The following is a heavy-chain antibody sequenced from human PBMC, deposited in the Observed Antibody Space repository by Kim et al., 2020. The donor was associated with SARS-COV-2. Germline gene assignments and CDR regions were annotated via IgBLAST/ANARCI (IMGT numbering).Heavy chain of an antibody. D-gene: IGHD2-15*01. Sequence: NFQGRVTISRDTSASTAYMDLSSLTSEDTAVYYCARGKGSIGSSSDYWGQGTLVTVSS. CDR3: ARGKGSIGSSSDY. V-gene: IGHV1-3*01. J-gene: IGHJ4*02.